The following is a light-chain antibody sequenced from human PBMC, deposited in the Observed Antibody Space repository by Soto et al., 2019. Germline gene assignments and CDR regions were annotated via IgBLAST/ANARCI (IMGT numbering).Light chain of an antibody. Sequence: DIPMTQSPSTLSASVGDRVTITCRASQSVGSSLAWYQQKPGEAPKLLISKASSLQTGVPSRFNGGGSGAEFTLPISSLQPGDFATYYCQQYWGPPLTFGGGTRVDLK. V-gene: IGKV1-5*03. CDR3: QQYWGPPLT. CDR2: KAS. J-gene: IGKJ4*02. CDR1: QSVGSS.